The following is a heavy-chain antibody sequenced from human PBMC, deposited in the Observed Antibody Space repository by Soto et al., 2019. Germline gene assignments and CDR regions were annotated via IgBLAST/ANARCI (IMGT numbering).Heavy chain of an antibody. CDR3: TRDSGSGYSSSWYVLDFDY. CDR1: GFTFGDYA. D-gene: IGHD6-13*01. J-gene: IGHJ4*02. V-gene: IGHV3-49*03. Sequence: GGSLRLSCTASGFTFGDYAMSWFRQAPGKGLEWVGFIRSKAYGGTTEYAASVKGRFTISRDDSKSIAYLQMNSLKTEDTAVYYCTRDSGSGYSSSWYVLDFDYWGQGTLVTVSS. CDR2: IRSKAYGGTT.